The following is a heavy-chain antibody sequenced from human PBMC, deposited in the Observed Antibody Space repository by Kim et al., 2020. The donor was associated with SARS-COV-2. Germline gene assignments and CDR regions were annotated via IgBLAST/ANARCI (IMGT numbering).Heavy chain of an antibody. J-gene: IGHJ4*02. Sequence: TAYAQKFQGRVTMTRDTSTSTVYLELSSLRSEDTAVYYCARVANSADYWGQGTLVTVSS. D-gene: IGHD2-21*01. V-gene: IGHV1-46*01. CDR2: T. CDR3: ARVANSADY.